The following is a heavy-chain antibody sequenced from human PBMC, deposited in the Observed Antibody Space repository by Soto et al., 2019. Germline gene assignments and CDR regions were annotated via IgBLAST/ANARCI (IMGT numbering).Heavy chain of an antibody. CDR2: IWYDGSNK. V-gene: IGHV3-33*01. Sequence: PGGSLRLSCAASGFTFSSYGMHWVRQAPGKGLEWVAVIWYDGSNKYYADSVKGRFTISRDNSKNSLYLQMNSLRAEDTAVYYCARDSHYEILPGPTWFDPWGQGTLVTVSS. J-gene: IGHJ5*02. CDR1: GFTFSSYG. CDR3: ARDSHYEILPGPTWFDP. D-gene: IGHD3-9*01.